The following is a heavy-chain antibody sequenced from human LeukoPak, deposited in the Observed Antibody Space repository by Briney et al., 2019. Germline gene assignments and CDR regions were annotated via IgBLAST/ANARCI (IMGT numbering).Heavy chain of an antibody. CDR1: GFTFSNYG. D-gene: IGHD3-22*01. CDR2: IWFDGSYK. V-gene: IGHV3-33*01. J-gene: IGHJ1*01. Sequence: GRSLRLSCAASGFTFSNYGMHWVRQAPGKGLEWVAVIWFDGSYKYYADSVKGRFTISRDNSKNTLYLQMNSLRAEDTAVYYCARGEYYDSSGYSRYFQHWGQGTLVTVSS. CDR3: ARGEYYDSSGYSRYFQH.